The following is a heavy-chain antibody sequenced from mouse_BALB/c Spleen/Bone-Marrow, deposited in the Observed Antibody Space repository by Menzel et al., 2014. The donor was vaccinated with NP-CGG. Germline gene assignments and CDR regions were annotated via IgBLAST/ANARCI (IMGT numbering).Heavy chain of an antibody. J-gene: IGHJ2*01. CDR1: GYSFTGYY. CDR2: ISCYNGAT. D-gene: IGHD2-1*01. Sequence: LVKPGASVEISCKASGYSFTGYYMHWVKQSHGKSLEWIGYISCYNGATSYNQKFKGKATFTVDTSSSTAYMQFNSLTSEDSAVYYCARDYGNLYYFDYWGQGTTLTVSS. CDR3: ARDYGNLYYFDY. V-gene: IGHV1S34*01.